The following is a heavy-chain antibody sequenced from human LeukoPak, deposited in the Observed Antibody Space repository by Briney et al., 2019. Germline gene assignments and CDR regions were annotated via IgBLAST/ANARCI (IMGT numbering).Heavy chain of an antibody. D-gene: IGHD6-13*01. J-gene: IGHJ4*02. V-gene: IGHV3-7*03. CDR1: GFTFSSYA. CDR2: IKEDGTEK. CDR3: AKAPPASIAAAGTQGIFDY. Sequence: QTGGSLSLSCAASGFTFSSYAMSWVRQAPGKGLEWVANIKEDGTEKNLVDSVKGRFTISRDNSKNTLYLQMNSLRAEDTAVYYRAKAPPASIAAAGTQGIFDYWGQGTLVTVSS.